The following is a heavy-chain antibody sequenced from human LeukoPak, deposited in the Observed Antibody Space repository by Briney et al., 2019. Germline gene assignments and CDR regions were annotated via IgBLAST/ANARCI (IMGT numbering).Heavy chain of an antibody. J-gene: IGHJ4*02. V-gene: IGHV3-11*01. D-gene: IGHD5-12*01. CDR3: ARDLGSYYARGYSGPPAN. Sequence: GGSLRLSCAASGFTFSDYYMSWIRQAPGKGLEWVSYISSSGSTIYYADSVKGRFTISTDNAKNSLYLQMNSLRAEDTAVYYCARDLGSYYARGYSGPPANWGQGTLVTVSS. CDR1: GFTFSDYY. CDR2: ISSSGSTI.